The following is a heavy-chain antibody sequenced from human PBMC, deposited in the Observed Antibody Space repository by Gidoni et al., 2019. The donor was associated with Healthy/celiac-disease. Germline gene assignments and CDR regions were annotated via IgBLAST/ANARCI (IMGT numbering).Heavy chain of an antibody. V-gene: IGHV1-46*01. CDR2: INPSGGST. CDR1: GYTFTSHY. D-gene: IGHD3-22*01. J-gene: IGHJ4*02. CDR3: ARIGKVDSSGYYLFDY. Sequence: QVQLVQSGAEAKKPGAPVTVFCKASGYTFTSHYMHWVRQAPGQGLEWMGIINPSGGSTSYAQKFQGRVTMTRDTSTSTVYMELSSLRSEDTAVYYCARIGKVDSSGYYLFDYWGQGTLVTVSS.